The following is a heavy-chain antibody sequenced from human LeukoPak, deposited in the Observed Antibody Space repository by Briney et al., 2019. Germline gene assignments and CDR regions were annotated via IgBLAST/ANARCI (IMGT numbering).Heavy chain of an antibody. CDR2: ISGSGGST. Sequence: GGSLRLSRAASGFTFSSYDMSWVRQAPGKGLEWVSDISGSGGSTYYADSVKGRFTISRDNSKNTLYLQMNSLRAEDTAVYYCAKDGSSGFPGGAFDIWGQGTMVTVSS. CDR1: GFTFSSYD. D-gene: IGHD6-19*01. V-gene: IGHV3-23*01. J-gene: IGHJ3*02. CDR3: AKDGSSGFPGGAFDI.